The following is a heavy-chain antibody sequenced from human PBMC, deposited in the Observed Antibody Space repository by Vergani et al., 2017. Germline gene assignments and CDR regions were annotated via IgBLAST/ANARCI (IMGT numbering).Heavy chain of an antibody. J-gene: IGHJ4*02. CDR3: AKVRPFLGGSYFSSALDY. Sequence: QVQLAESGGGRVQPGRSLRLSCAASGFSFSSHAIHWVRQAPGKGLEWVAVISNDGSKKYYADSVKGRFTISRDNSKNTLYLQMNSLRAEDTAVYYCAKVRPFLGGSYFSSALDYWGQGTLVTVSS. CDR2: ISNDGSKK. V-gene: IGHV3-30*18. CDR1: GFSFSSHA. D-gene: IGHD1-26*01.